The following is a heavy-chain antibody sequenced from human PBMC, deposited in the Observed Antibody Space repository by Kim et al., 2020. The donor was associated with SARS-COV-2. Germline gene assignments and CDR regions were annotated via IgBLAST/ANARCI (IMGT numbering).Heavy chain of an antibody. CDR3: ARVNNWNYLFDP. D-gene: IGHD1-7*01. CDR2: IIPIFGTA. Sequence: SVKVSCKASGGTFSSYAISWVRQAPGQGLEWMGGIIPIFGTANYAQKFQGRVTITADESTSTAYMELSSLRSEDTAVYYCARVNNWNYLFDPWGQGTLVTVSS. V-gene: IGHV1-69*13. J-gene: IGHJ5*02. CDR1: GGTFSSYA.